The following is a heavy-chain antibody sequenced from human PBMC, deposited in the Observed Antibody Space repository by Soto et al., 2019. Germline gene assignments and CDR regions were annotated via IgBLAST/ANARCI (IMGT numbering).Heavy chain of an antibody. D-gene: IGHD2-2*01. Sequence: PVGSLRLSRTVSGFAFNNYGINWVRQAPGQGLEWVSSISKSDYTYYSDSVKGRFTISRDNAKNSVSLQMNTLRVEDTAVYYCAREDSIIIPAVSDFWGQGTLVTVSS. V-gene: IGHV3-21*01. J-gene: IGHJ4*02. CDR3: AREDSIIIPAVSDF. CDR2: ISKSDYT. CDR1: GFAFNNYG.